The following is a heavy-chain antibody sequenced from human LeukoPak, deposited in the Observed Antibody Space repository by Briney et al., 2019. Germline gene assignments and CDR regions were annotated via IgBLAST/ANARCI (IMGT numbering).Heavy chain of an antibody. CDR1: GFTFSSYA. J-gene: IGHJ4*02. Sequence: GGSLRLSCAASGFTFSSYAMSWVRQAPGKGLEWVSAISGSGGSTYYADSVKGRFTISRDNSRNTLYLQMDSLRDEDTAVYYCAIGVNSSGFFPDYWGQGTLVTVSS. CDR2: ISGSGGST. V-gene: IGHV3-23*01. CDR3: AIGVNSSGFFPDY. D-gene: IGHD3-22*01.